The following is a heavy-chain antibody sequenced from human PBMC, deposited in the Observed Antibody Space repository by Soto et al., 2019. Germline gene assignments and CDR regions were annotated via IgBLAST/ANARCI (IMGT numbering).Heavy chain of an antibody. J-gene: IGHJ6*02. D-gene: IGHD1-26*01. CDR1: GYTFTSYG. V-gene: IGHV1-18*01. CDR2: ISAYNGNT. Sequence: GPSVKVSCKASGYTFTSYGISWVRQAPGQGLEWMGWISAYNGNTNYAQKLQGRVTMTTDTSTSTAYMELRSLRSNDTAVYYCARDVGPPSYYGMDVWGQGTTVTVSS. CDR3: ARDVGPPSYYGMDV.